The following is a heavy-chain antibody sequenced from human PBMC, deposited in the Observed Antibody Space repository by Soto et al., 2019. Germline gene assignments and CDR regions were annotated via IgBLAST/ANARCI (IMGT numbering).Heavy chain of an antibody. CDR3: AKNRVSSGWPSFDY. D-gene: IGHD6-19*01. CDR1: GFTFSSYG. Sequence: QVPLVESGGGVVQPGRSLRLSCAASGFTFSSYGVHWVRQAPGKGLEWVAIISYDGSNKYYADSVEGRFTISRDNLKNTLSLQMNSLRPEDTAVYYCAKNRVSSGWPSFDYWGQGTLVTVSS. J-gene: IGHJ4*02. V-gene: IGHV3-30*18. CDR2: ISYDGSNK.